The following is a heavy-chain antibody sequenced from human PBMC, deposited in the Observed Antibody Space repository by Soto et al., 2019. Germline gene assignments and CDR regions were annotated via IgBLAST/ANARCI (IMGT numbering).Heavy chain of an antibody. CDR1: GFTFSSYS. Sequence: SGGSLRLSCAASGFTFSSYSMNWVRQAPGKGLEWVSSISSSSSYIYYADSVKGRFTISRDNAKNSLYLQMNSLRAEDTAVYYCARDIERVAGDFDYWGQGTLVTVSS. CDR2: ISSSSSYI. J-gene: IGHJ4*02. V-gene: IGHV3-21*01. CDR3: ARDIERVAGDFDY. D-gene: IGHD6-19*01.